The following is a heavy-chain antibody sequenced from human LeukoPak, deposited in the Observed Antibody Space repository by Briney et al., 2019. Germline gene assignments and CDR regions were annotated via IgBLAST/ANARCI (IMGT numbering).Heavy chain of an antibody. CDR3: ASTITAVAGTDAFDI. J-gene: IGHJ3*02. CDR1: GGSISSYY. Sequence: SETLSLTCAVSGGSISSYYWSWIRQPPGKGLGWIGYIYYSGSTNYNPSLKSRVTISVDTSKNQFSLKLSSVTAADTAVYYCASTITAVAGTDAFDIWGQGTMVTVSS. CDR2: IYYSGST. V-gene: IGHV4-59*01. D-gene: IGHD6-19*01.